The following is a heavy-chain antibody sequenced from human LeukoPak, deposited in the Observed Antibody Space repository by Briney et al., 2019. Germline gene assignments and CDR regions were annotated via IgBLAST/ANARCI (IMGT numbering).Heavy chain of an antibody. Sequence: PGGSLRLSCAASGFIFSNYALHWVRQAPGKGLEWVSAIDGNGGSKYFADSVKGRFIISRDNSKKTFYLQMNSLRAEDTAVYYCAKDRPNGLDVWGQGTTVTVSS. CDR2: IDGNGGSK. CDR1: GFIFSNYA. CDR3: AKDRPNGLDV. V-gene: IGHV3-23*01. J-gene: IGHJ6*02.